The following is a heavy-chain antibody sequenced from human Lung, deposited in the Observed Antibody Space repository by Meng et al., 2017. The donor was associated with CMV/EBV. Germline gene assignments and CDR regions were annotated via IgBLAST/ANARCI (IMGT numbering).Heavy chain of an antibody. J-gene: IGHJ4*02. CDR1: GGSISSYY. CDR3: ARDGSLGYFDY. Sequence: SETLSLTCTVSGGSISSYYWSWIRQPPGKGLEWIGYIYYSGSTNYNPSLESRVTISVDTSKNQFSLKLSSVTAADTAVYYCARDGSLGYFDYWGQGALVTVSS. V-gene: IGHV4-59*01. CDR2: IYYSGST. D-gene: IGHD5-12*01.